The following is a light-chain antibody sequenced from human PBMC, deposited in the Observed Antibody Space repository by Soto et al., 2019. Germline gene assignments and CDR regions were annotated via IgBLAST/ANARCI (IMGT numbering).Light chain of an antibody. CDR1: SSDVGGYNY. CDR3: SSYTSSSTVV. CDR2: DVT. V-gene: IGLV2-14*01. J-gene: IGLJ2*01. Sequence: QSALTQPASVSGSPGQSITFSCTGTSSDVGGYNYVSWYQQHPGKAPKVMIYDVTNRPSWVSNRFSGSKSGNTASLTISGLQAEDEADYYCSSYTSSSTVVFGGGTKVTVL.